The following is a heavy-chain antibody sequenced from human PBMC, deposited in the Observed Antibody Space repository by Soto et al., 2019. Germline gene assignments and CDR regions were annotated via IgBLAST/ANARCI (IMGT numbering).Heavy chain of an antibody. Sequence: ASVKVSCKASGYTFTSYGISWVRQAPGQGLEWMGWISAYNGNTNYAQKLQGRVTMTTDTSTSTAYMELRSLRSDDTAVYYCLTVHSSSSVFDYWGQGTLVTVSS. CDR2: ISAYNGNT. CDR1: GYTFTSYG. CDR3: LTVHSSSSVFDY. J-gene: IGHJ4*02. V-gene: IGHV1-18*01. D-gene: IGHD6-6*01.